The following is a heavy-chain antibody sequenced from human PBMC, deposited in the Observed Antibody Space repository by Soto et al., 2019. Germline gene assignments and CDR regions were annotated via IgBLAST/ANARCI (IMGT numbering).Heavy chain of an antibody. V-gene: IGHV4-39*01. D-gene: IGHD3-10*01. Sequence: QLQLQESGPGLVKPSETLSLTCTVSGGSISSSSYYWGWIRQPPGKVLEWIGSIHYSGSTYYNPSLKSRVTISVDTSKNHFSLKLSSVTAADTAVYYCARRYYGSGSYYFLGRWGQGTLVTVSS. CDR3: ARRYYGSGSYYFLGR. CDR1: GGSISSSSYY. CDR2: IHYSGST. J-gene: IGHJ4*02.